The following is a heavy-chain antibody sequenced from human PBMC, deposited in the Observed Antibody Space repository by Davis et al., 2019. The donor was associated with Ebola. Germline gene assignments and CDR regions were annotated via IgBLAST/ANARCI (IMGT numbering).Heavy chain of an antibody. D-gene: IGHD6-19*01. CDR2: ISAYNGNT. V-gene: IGHV1-18*01. J-gene: IGHJ4*02. CDR1: GYIFTSYG. CDR3: ARDLGKTLADHADY. Sequence: ASVKVSCKTSGYIFTSYGITWVRQTPGQGLEWMGWISAYNGNTNYAQNVQDRVTMTTDTSTSIAYMELRSLRSDDTAVYYCARDLGKTLADHADYWGQGTLVTVSS.